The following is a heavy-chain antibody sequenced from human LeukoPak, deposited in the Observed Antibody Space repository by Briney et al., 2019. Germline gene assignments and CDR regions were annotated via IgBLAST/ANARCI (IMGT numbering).Heavy chain of an antibody. CDR1: GFTVSSNY. CDR2: IYSGGST. Sequence: GGSLRLSCAASGFTVSSNYMSWVRQAPGKGLEWVSVIYSGGSTYYADSVKGRFTISRDNSKNTLYLQMNSLRAEDTAVYYCAKAKDSSGYYDYYYGMDVWGQGTTVTVSS. D-gene: IGHD3-22*01. V-gene: IGHV3-53*01. J-gene: IGHJ6*02. CDR3: AKAKDSSGYYDYYYGMDV.